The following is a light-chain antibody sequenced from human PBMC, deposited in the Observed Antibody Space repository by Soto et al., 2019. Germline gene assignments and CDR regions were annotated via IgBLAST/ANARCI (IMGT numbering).Light chain of an antibody. V-gene: IGKV1-39*01. Sequence: DIQMTQSPSALSASVGDRVTITCRASQSISSYLNWYQQKPGKAPEPLIYAASSLQSGVPSRFSGSGSGTDFTLTISNLQPEDFATYFCQQTYSTLFTFGPGTKVELK. CDR2: AAS. J-gene: IGKJ3*01. CDR1: QSISSY. CDR3: QQTYSTLFT.